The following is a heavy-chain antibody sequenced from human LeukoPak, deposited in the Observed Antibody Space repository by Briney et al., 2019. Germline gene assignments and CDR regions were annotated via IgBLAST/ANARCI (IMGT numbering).Heavy chain of an antibody. Sequence: ASVKVSCKASGGTFSSYAISWVRQAPGQGLEWMGGIIPIFGTANYAQKFQGRVTITADKSTSTAYMELSSLRSEDTAVYYCASQQTTDSLSYYYYYMDVWGKGTTVTVSS. CDR3: ASQQTTDSLSYYYYYMDV. J-gene: IGHJ6*03. CDR2: IIPIFGTA. CDR1: GGTFSSYA. V-gene: IGHV1-69*06. D-gene: IGHD4-11*01.